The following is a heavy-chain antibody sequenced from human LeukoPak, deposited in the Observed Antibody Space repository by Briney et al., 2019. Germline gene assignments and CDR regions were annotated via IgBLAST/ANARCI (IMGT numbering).Heavy chain of an antibody. CDR1: GYTFTGYY. J-gene: IGHJ4*02. D-gene: IGHD3-22*01. Sequence: GASVKVSCKASGYTFTGYYMHWVRQAPGQGLEWMGWINPNSGGTNYAQKFQGRVTMTRDTSISTAYMELRSLRSDDTAVYYCAREGAYDSSGTQKSFDYWGQGTLVTVSS. CDR2: INPNSGGT. CDR3: AREGAYDSSGTQKSFDY. V-gene: IGHV1-2*02.